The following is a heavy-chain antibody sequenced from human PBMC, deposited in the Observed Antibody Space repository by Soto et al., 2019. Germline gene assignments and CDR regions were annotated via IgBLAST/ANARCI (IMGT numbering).Heavy chain of an antibody. CDR2: SYYSGNT. CDR3: ARESRHSNSWVADV. Sequence: QVQLQESGPGLVKPSETLSLTCSVSGGSISGYYWSWIRQSPGKGLEWIAYSYYSGNTNYNPSLKSRVTISVDTSKNQFSPKVTSVTTADTAIYYCARESRHSNSWVADVWGQGTTVTVSS. J-gene: IGHJ6*02. D-gene: IGHD6-13*01. V-gene: IGHV4-59*01. CDR1: GGSISGYY.